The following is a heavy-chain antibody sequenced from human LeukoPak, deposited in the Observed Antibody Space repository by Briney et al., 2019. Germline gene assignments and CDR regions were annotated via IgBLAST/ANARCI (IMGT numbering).Heavy chain of an antibody. Sequence: SETLSLTCTVSGGSISSYYWSWIRQPAGKGLEWIGRIYTSGSANYNPSLKSRVTMSVDTSKDQFSLKLSSVTAGDAAVYYCARDWRSGYYLSWFDPWGQGTLVTVSS. J-gene: IGHJ5*02. V-gene: IGHV4-4*07. CDR1: GGSISSYY. CDR3: ARDWRSGYYLSWFDP. CDR2: IYTSGSA. D-gene: IGHD3-22*01.